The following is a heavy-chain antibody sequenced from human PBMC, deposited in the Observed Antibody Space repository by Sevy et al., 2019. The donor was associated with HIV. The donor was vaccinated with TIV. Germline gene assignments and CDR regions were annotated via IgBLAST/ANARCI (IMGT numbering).Heavy chain of an antibody. Sequence: SETLSLTCTVSGGSISSYYWSWIRQPPGKGLEWIGYIYYSGSTNYNPSLKSRVTISVDTSKNRFSLKLSSVTAADTAVYYCAAYYDSSGYYTFDYWGQGTLVTVSS. D-gene: IGHD3-22*01. CDR2: IYYSGST. CDR1: GGSISSYY. V-gene: IGHV4-59*01. CDR3: AAYYDSSGYYTFDY. J-gene: IGHJ4*02.